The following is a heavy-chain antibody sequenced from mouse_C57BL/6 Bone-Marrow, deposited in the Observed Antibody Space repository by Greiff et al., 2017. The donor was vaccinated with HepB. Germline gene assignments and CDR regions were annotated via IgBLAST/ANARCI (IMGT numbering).Heavy chain of an antibody. CDR2: IDPSDSET. Sequence: QVQLQQSGAELVRPGSSVKLSCKASGYTFTSYWMHWVKQRPIQGLEWIGNIDPSDSETHYNQKFKDKATLTVDKSSSTAYMQLSSLTSEDSAVYYCARLGYYGLFDYWGQGTTLTVSS. V-gene: IGHV1-52*01. CDR1: GYTFTSYW. J-gene: IGHJ2*01. CDR3: ARLGYYGLFDY. D-gene: IGHD1-1*02.